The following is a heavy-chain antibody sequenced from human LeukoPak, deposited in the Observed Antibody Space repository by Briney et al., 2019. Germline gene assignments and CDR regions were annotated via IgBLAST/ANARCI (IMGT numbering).Heavy chain of an antibody. J-gene: IGHJ4*02. Sequence: GGSLRLSCAASGFTFSGSAMHWVRQASGKGLEWVGRIRSKANSYATAYAASVKGRFTISRDDSKNTAYLQMNSLIIEDTAVYFCTALGIAAAGMDYWGQGTLVTVSS. V-gene: IGHV3-73*01. CDR1: GFTFSGSA. D-gene: IGHD6-13*01. CDR3: TALGIAAAGMDY. CDR2: IRSKANSYAT.